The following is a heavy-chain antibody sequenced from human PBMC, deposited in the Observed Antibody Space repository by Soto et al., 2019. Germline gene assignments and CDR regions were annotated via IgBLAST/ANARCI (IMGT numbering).Heavy chain of an antibody. Sequence: QVQLVQSGAEVKKPGASVKVSCKASGYTFTSYYMHWVRQAPGQGLEWMGIINPSGGSTSYAQKFQGEVTMTRDTSTSTVYMELSSLRSEDTAVYYCARAGATVLIDYWGQGTLVTVSS. CDR1: GYTFTSYY. J-gene: IGHJ4*02. CDR2: INPSGGST. CDR3: ARAGATVLIDY. V-gene: IGHV1-46*01. D-gene: IGHD1-26*01.